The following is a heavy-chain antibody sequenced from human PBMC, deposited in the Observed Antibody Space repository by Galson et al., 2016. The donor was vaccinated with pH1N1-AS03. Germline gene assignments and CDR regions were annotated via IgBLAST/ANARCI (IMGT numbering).Heavy chain of an antibody. D-gene: IGHD6-13*01. CDR1: GFTFSDYA. V-gene: IGHV3-64*01. CDR3: ARGPVSYSNYWFPPPDY. CDR2: ISGNGYST. J-gene: IGHJ4*02. Sequence: SLRLSCAASGFTFSDYAMHWVRQAPGKGLEYVSAISGNGYSTYYANSVKGRFTISRDNSKSTLLLQMGSLRPEDRAVYYCARGPVSYSNYWFPPPDYWGQGTLVTVSS.